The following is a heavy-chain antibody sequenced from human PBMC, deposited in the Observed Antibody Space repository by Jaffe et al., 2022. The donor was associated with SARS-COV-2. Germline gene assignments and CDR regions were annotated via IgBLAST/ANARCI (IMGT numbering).Heavy chain of an antibody. V-gene: IGHV1-8*01. Sequence: QVQLVQSGAEVKKPGASVKVSCKASGYTFTSYDINWVRQATGQGLEWMGWMNPNSGNTGYAQKFQGRVTMTRNTSISTAYMELSSLRSEDTAVYYCARSWDDFWSGYYPLDYWGQGTLVTVSS. CDR2: MNPNSGNT. CDR3: ARSWDDFWSGYYPLDY. CDR1: GYTFTSYD. D-gene: IGHD3-3*01. J-gene: IGHJ4*02.